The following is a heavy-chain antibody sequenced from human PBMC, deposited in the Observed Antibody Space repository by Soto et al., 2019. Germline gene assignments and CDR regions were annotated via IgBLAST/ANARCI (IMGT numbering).Heavy chain of an antibody. D-gene: IGHD4-17*01. J-gene: IGHJ4*02. V-gene: IGHV1-18*04. CDR3: AIANYGDDDY. Sequence: LVQSGAEAKKPGTSVKVSCKASGYTFSTSTISWVRQAPGQGLEWLGWIKAYSGNTNYAPKLQGRVTITTDTSTSTAYLELRSLTNDDTAMYYCAIANYGDDDYWGQGTLVTVSS. CDR1: GYTFSTST. CDR2: IKAYSGNT.